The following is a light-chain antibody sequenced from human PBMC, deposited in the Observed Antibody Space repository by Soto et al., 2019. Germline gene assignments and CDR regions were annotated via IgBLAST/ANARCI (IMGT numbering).Light chain of an antibody. CDR1: QSISSY. J-gene: IGKJ3*01. V-gene: IGKV1-39*01. CDR3: QQSYSTPEVT. CDR2: AAS. Sequence: DIQMTQSPSSLSASVGDRVTITCRASQSISSYLNWYQQKPGKAPKLLIYAASSLQSGVPSRFNGRSSGTHFTLTISSLQPEDFATYYCQQSYSTPEVTFGPGTKVDIK.